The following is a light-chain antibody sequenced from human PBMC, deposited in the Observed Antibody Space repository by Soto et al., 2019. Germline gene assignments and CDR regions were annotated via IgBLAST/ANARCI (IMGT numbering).Light chain of an antibody. J-gene: IGKJ3*01. Sequence: IQLTQSPSSLSASVGDRVSITCRASQDIKTYLAWYQQKRGKAPKLLISGTFTFQSWVPSRCNGSGSGTDFTLTISRLQPEDFATYYCQHLNNYPPFTFGPGTKVDLE. V-gene: IGKV1-9*01. CDR1: QDIKTY. CDR3: QHLNNYPPFT. CDR2: GTF.